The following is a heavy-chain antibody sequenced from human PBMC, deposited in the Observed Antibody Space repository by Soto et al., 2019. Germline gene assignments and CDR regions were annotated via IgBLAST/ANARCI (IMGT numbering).Heavy chain of an antibody. CDR3: ASTSIAVAAYYNGMDV. Sequence: SETLSLTCTVSGGSISSSSYYWGWIRQPPGKGLEWIGSIYYSGSTYYNPSLKSRVTISVDTSKNQFSLKLSSVTAADTAVYYCASTSIAVAAYYNGMDVWGQGTTVTVSS. CDR2: IYYSGST. J-gene: IGHJ6*02. V-gene: IGHV4-39*01. D-gene: IGHD6-19*01. CDR1: GGSISSSSYY.